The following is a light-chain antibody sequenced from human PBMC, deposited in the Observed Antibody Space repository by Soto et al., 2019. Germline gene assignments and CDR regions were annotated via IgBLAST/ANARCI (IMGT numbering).Light chain of an antibody. J-gene: IGLJ2*01. CDR2: EVS. V-gene: IGLV2-14*01. Sequence: QSALTQPASVSGSPGQSITISCTGTSSDVGGYNYVSWYQQHPGKAPKLMIYEVSNRPSGVSNRFSGSKSGNTASLTISGLQAEDEADYYCSSDTSSSTLAVVFGGGTKVTVL. CDR3: SSDTSSSTLAVV. CDR1: SSDVGGYNY.